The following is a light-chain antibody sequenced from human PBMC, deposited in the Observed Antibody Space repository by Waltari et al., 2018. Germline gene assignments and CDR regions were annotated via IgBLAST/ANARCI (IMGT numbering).Light chain of an antibody. CDR2: WAS. J-gene: IGKJ2*01. V-gene: IGKV4-1*01. Sequence: DIVMTQSPDSLAVSLGERATMNWKSSQSVLYSSNNKNYLAWYQQKPGQPPKLLIYWASTRESGVPDRFSGSGSGTYFTLTISSLQAEDVAVYYCQQYYSTPYTFGQGTKLEIK. CDR3: QQYYSTPYT. CDR1: QSVLYSSNNKNY.